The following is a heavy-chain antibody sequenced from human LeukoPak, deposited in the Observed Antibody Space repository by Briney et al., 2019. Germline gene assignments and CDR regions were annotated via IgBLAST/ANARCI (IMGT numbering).Heavy chain of an antibody. CDR1: GFTFSNYW. D-gene: IGHD5-12*01. J-gene: IGHJ4*02. V-gene: IGHV3-74*01. CDR2: INSDGSST. Sequence: GGSLRLSCAASGFTFSNYWMIWVRQAPGKGLVWVSRINSDGSSTSYADSVKGRFTISRDNSRNTLYLQMNSLRAEDTALYYCAKGTYSAYNSGCAYWGQGTLVTVSS. CDR3: AKGTYSAYNSGCAY.